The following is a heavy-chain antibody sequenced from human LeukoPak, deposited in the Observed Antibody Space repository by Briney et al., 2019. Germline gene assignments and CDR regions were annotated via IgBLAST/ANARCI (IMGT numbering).Heavy chain of an antibody. CDR2: ISGDGYST. Sequence: GGSLRLSCAAAGFTFSTYTMAWVRQAPGGGRGWVSGISGDGYSTYYADSVEGRFAISRDNSKSTLYLQMNSLRAEDTAVYYCAKDFGRNLGGPGYWGRGTRVTVSS. CDR1: GFTFSTYT. J-gene: IGHJ4*02. D-gene: IGHD3-10*01. CDR3: AKDFGRNLGGPGY. V-gene: IGHV3-23*01.